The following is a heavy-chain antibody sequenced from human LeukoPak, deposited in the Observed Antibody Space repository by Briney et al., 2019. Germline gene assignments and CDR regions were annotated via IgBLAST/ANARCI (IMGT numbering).Heavy chain of an antibody. CDR1: GYTFTSYD. J-gene: IGHJ5*02. Sequence: ASVKVSYKASGYTFTSYDINWVRQATGQGLEWMGWMNPNSGNTGYAQKFQGRVTITRNTSICTAYMELSSLRSEDTAVYYCARRRSSGYYYTTWVYNWFDPWGQGTLVTVSS. CDR3: ARRRSSGYYYTTWVYNWFDP. V-gene: IGHV1-8*03. D-gene: IGHD3-22*01. CDR2: MNPNSGNT.